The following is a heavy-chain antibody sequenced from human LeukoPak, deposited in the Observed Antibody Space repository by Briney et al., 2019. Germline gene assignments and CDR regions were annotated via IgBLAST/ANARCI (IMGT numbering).Heavy chain of an antibody. CDR2: VSPIFGTA. Sequence: ASVKVSCKASGGTFSSYAISWVRQAPGQGLEWMGGVSPIFGTANYAQKFQGRVTITTDESTSTAYMELSSLRSEDTAVYYCAYAEGGRFDYWGQGTLVTVSS. CDR1: GGTFSSYA. CDR3: AYAEGGRFDY. V-gene: IGHV1-69*05. D-gene: IGHD2-2*01. J-gene: IGHJ4*02.